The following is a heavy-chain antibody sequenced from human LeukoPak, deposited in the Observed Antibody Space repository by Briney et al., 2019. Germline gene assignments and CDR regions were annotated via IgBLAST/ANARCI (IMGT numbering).Heavy chain of an antibody. V-gene: IGHV4-59*01. Sequence: PSETLSLTCTVSGVSISIYYWSWIRRPPGKGLEWIGYIYNSGSTSYNPSLKSRATISADTSKNQFSLKLSSVTAADTAVYYCVRDRELNYWGQGTLVTVSS. J-gene: IGHJ4*02. D-gene: IGHD1-7*01. CDR3: VRDRELNY. CDR2: IYNSGST. CDR1: GVSISIYY.